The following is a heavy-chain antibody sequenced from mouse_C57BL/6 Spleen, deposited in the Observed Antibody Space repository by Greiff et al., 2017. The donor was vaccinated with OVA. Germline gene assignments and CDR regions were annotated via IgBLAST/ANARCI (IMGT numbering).Heavy chain of an antibody. CDR3: AIKCYGSSYGAY. CDR2: IHPSDSAN. J-gene: IGHJ3*01. CDR1: GYTFTSYW. D-gene: IGHD1-1*01. V-gene: IGHV1-74*01. Sequence: QVQLQQPGAELVKPGASVKVSCKASGYTFTSYWMHWVKQRPGQGLEWIGRIHPSDSANNYNQKFKGKATLTVDKSSSSAYMQLSSLTSEDSAVYYGAIKCYGSSYGAYWGQGTLVTVSA.